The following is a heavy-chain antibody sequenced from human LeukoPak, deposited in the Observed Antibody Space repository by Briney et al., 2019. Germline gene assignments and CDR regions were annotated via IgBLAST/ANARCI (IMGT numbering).Heavy chain of an antibody. CDR3: ASQGPEGFDY. Sequence: SVKVSCKASGYTFTYRYLHWVRQAPGQALEWMGWITPFNGNTNYAQKLQDRVTITRDRYMSTAYMELRSLRSEDTAMYYCASQGPEGFDYWGQGTLVTVSS. CDR2: ITPFNGNT. CDR1: GYTFTYRY. V-gene: IGHV1-45*02. J-gene: IGHJ4*02.